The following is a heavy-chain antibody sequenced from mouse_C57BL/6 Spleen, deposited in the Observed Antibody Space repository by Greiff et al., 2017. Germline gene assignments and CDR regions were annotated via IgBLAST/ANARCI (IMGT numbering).Heavy chain of an antibody. CDR3: ARVDYYGSPYYALED. D-gene: IGHD1-1*01. CDR2: INPSNGGA. CDR1: GYTFTSYW. V-gene: IGHV1-53*01. J-gene: IGHJ4*01. Sequence: VQLQQPGTALVKPGASVKLSCKASGYTFTSYWMHWVKQRPGQGLAWIGNINPSNGGAIYTEKFKSKATLTVDKSSSSAYTQLSSLTSEDSAVYYCARVDYYGSPYYALEDWGQGTSVTV.